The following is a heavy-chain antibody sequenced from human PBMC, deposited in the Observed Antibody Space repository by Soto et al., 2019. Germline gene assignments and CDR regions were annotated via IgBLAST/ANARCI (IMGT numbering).Heavy chain of an antibody. D-gene: IGHD3-10*01. V-gene: IGHV3-23*01. J-gene: IGHJ4*02. CDR3: AKSRARVRGVFDY. CDR2: ISGSGGST. CDR1: GFTFSSYA. Sequence: EVQLLESGGGLVQPGGSLRLSCAASGFTFSSYAMSWVRQAPGKGLEWVSAISGSGGSTYYADSVKGRFTISRDNSKNTLDLQMNSLRAEDTAVYYCAKSRARVRGVFDYWGQGTLVTVSS.